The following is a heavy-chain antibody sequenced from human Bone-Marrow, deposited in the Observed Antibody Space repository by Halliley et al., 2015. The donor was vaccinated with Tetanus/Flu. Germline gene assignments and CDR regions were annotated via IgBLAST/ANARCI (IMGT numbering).Heavy chain of an antibody. CDR2: ISSSGSYI. J-gene: IGHJ6*02. CDR1: GFTFSSYT. Sequence: AASGFTFSSYTLNWVRQAPGKGLEWVSSISSSGSYIYYADSVNGRFTISRDNAKNSLYLQMSSLRADDTAVYYCARVKTPEGAYFSYYGMDVWGQGTTVTVSS. D-gene: IGHD2-21*01. V-gene: IGHV3-21*01. CDR3: ARVKTPEGAYFSYYGMDV.